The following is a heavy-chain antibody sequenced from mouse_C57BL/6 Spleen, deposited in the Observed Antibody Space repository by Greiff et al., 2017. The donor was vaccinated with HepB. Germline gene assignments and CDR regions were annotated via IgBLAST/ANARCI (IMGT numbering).Heavy chain of an antibody. CDR1: GFTFSSYA. V-gene: IGHV5-4*01. D-gene: IGHD2-4*01. CDR3: AKEYDYYVEG. J-gene: IGHJ1*03. Sequence: EVHLVESGGGLVKPGGSLKLSCAASGFTFSSYAMSWVRQTPEKRLEWVATISDGGSCTYYPDNVKGRFTISRDNAKNNLYLQMSELKSEDTALCDCAKEYDYYVEGWGTGTTVTVAS. CDR2: ISDGGSCT.